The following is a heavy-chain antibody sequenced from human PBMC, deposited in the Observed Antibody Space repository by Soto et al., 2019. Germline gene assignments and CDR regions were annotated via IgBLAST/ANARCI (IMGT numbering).Heavy chain of an antibody. J-gene: IGHJ6*02. CDR1: GGTFSSYA. Sequence: ASVKVSCKASGGTFSSYAISWVRQAPGQGLEWMGGIIPIFGTANYAQKFQGRVTITADESTSTAYMELSSLRSEDTAVYYCVRVMDCGGDCYSRYYYYYGMDVWGQGTTVTVSS. CDR2: IIPIFGTA. CDR3: VRVMDCGGDCYSRYYYYYGMDV. D-gene: IGHD2-21*02. V-gene: IGHV1-69*13.